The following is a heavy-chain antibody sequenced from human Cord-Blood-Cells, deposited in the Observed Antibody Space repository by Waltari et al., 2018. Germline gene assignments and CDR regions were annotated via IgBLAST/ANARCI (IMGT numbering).Heavy chain of an antibody. CDR2: INHSGST. CDR3: ARDRIAARHVRRSPFDY. J-gene: IGHJ4*02. D-gene: IGHD6-6*01. CDR1: GGSFSGYS. Sequence: QVQLQQWGAGLLKPSETLSLTCAVYGGSFSGYSWSWIRQPPGKGLEWIGEINHSGSTNYNPSLKSRVTISVDTSKNQFSLKLSSVTAADTAVYYCARDRIAARHVRRSPFDYWGQGTLVTVSS. V-gene: IGHV4-34*01.